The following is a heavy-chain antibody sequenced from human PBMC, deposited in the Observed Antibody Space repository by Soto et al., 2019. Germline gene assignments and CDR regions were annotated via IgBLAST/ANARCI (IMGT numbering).Heavy chain of an antibody. CDR3: AGWNYDY. D-gene: IGHD1-7*01. CDR1: GFTFYTYG. CDR2: IWYDGGTK. Sequence: GGSLRLSCAASGFTFYTYGMHWVRQVPGKGLQWVAIIWYDGGTKYYADSVRGRFTVSRDNSKNTLYLQMNSLRDEDTAQYYCAGWNYDYWGQGTQVTVSS. V-gene: IGHV3-33*01. J-gene: IGHJ4*02.